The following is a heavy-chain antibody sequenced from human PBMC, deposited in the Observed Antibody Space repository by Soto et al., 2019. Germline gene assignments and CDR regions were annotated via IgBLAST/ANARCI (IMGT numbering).Heavy chain of an antibody. Sequence: PGGALRLSCAASGFTFSRYWMSWVRQAPGKGLEWVAIIKQDGSEKYYVDSVKGRFTISRDNAKNSLYLQMNSLRAEDTTVYYCARNRDYAFDYWGQGTPVTVSS. D-gene: IGHD4-17*01. CDR1: GFTFSRYW. CDR2: IKQDGSEK. V-gene: IGHV3-7*01. CDR3: ARNRDYAFDY. J-gene: IGHJ4*02.